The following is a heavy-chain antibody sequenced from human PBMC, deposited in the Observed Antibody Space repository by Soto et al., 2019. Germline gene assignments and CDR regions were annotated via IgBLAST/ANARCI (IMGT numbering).Heavy chain of an antibody. CDR2: VYYSGYT. CDR1: GGSISGYY. D-gene: IGHD5-12*01. CDR3: ARDSVRSGYA. J-gene: IGHJ5*02. Sequence: QVQLQESGPGLVKPSETLSLTCAVSGGSISGYYWSWIRQPPGKRLEWIGYVYYSGYTNYNPSLKSRVTISVDRSTNQFSLELRSVTASDTAVYYCARDSVRSGYAWGQGTMVTVSS. V-gene: IGHV4-59*01.